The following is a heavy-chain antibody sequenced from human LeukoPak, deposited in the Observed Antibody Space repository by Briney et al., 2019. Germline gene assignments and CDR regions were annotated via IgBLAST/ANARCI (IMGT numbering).Heavy chain of an antibody. CDR3: ARGHKDIVVVPAALTMDY. Sequence: ASVKVSCKASGYTFTSYGISWVRQAPGQGLEWMGWISAYNGNTNYAQKLQGRVTMTTDTSTSTAYTELRSLRSDDTAVYYCARGHKDIVVVPAALTMDYWGQGTLVTVSS. V-gene: IGHV1-18*01. CDR2: ISAYNGNT. D-gene: IGHD2-2*01. CDR1: GYTFTSYG. J-gene: IGHJ4*02.